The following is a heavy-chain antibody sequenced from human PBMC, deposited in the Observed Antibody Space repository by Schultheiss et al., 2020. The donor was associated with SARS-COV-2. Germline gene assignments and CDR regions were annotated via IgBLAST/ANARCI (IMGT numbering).Heavy chain of an antibody. J-gene: IGHJ1*01. CDR2: ISSSGSTI. D-gene: IGHD3-3*01. Sequence: GESLKISCAASGFTFSSYAMSWVRQAPGKGLEWVSYISSSGSTIYYADSVKGRFTISRDNSKNTLYLQMNSLRAEDTAVYYCARGYVLRFLEWSFQHWGQGTLVTVSS. CDR1: GFTFSSYA. V-gene: IGHV3-48*01. CDR3: ARGYVLRFLEWSFQH.